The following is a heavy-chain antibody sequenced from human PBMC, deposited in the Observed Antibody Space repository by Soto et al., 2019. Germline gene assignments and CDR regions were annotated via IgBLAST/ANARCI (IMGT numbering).Heavy chain of an antibody. Sequence: QVQLVESGGGVVQPGRSLRLSCAASGFTFSSYGMHWVRQAPGKGLEWVAVISYDGSNKYYADSVKGRFTISRDNSKNTLYLQMNSLRAEDTAVYYCAKTAVAFYYYYGMDVWGQGTTVTGSS. CDR3: AKTAVAFYYYYGMDV. J-gene: IGHJ6*02. V-gene: IGHV3-30*18. CDR1: GFTFSSYG. CDR2: ISYDGSNK. D-gene: IGHD6-19*01.